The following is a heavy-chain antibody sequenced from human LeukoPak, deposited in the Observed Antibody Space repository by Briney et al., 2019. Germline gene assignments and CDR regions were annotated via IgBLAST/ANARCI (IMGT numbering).Heavy chain of an antibody. Sequence: GGSLRLSCTASGFPFSTYSMNWVRQAPGKGLEWISYISSSTKTIYCADSVRGRFTISRDNGKTSLFLQMTSLRVEDTAVYYCARDRYGDSVALDFWYFDLWGRGTLVTVSS. V-gene: IGHV3-48*01. CDR2: ISSSTKTI. CDR1: GFPFSTYS. CDR3: ARDRYGDSVALDFWYFDL. D-gene: IGHD4-17*01. J-gene: IGHJ2*01.